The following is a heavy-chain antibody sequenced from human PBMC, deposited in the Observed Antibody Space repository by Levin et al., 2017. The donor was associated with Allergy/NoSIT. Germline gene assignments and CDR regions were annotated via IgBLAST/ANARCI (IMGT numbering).Heavy chain of an antibody. CDR1: GFTFSHYA. D-gene: IGHD1-26*01. Sequence: HPGGSLRLSCAASGFTFSHYAMNWVRQAPGKGLEWVSTITGSGGSAYYADAVKGRFTISRDNFKNTLYLQMNSLRAEDTALYYCAKDLYQHSGRAPGIWGQGTMVTVSS. V-gene: IGHV3-23*01. CDR2: ITGSGGSA. CDR3: AKDLYQHSGRAPGI. J-gene: IGHJ3*02.